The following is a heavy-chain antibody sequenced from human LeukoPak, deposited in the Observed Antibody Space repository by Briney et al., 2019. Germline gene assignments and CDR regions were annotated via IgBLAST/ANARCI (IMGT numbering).Heavy chain of an antibody. CDR2: ISGSSNYI. Sequence: GGSLRLSCAASGFTFSSYGMHWVRQAPGKGLEWVSSISGSSNYIYYADSVKGRFTISRGNAKNSLYLQMNSLRVEDTAVYYCARDESGDNGAFDIWGQGTMVTVSS. CDR3: ARDESGDNGAFDI. V-gene: IGHV3-21*01. J-gene: IGHJ3*02. CDR1: GFTFSSYG. D-gene: IGHD2-21*01.